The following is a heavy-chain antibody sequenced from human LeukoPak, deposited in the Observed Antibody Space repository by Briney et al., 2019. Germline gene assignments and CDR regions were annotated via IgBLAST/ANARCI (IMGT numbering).Heavy chain of an antibody. V-gene: IGHV1-46*01. CDR1: GYTFTSYY. CDR3: ARRTYSSSYFDY. CDR2: INPSDGST. J-gene: IGHJ4*02. D-gene: IGHD6-6*01. Sequence: ASVKDSCKASGYTFTSYYTHWVRQAPGQGLEWLGIINPSDGSTNYAQKFQGRVTMTRDMSTSTVYMELSSLRSEDTAVYYCARRTYSSSYFDYWGQGTLVTVSS.